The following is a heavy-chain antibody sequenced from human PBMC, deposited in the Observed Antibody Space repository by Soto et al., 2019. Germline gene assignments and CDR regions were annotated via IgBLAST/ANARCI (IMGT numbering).Heavy chain of an antibody. CDR1: GGSISSGGYS. D-gene: IGHD1-1*01. Sequence: QLQLQESGSGLVRPSQTLSLTCAVSGGSISSGGYSWNWIRQPPGKGLEWIGYIYHSGSTLYNPSLKSPVTISVDKSKNQFPLKLTSVTAADTAVYYCARDQLEGNWFDPWGQGTLVTVSS. J-gene: IGHJ5*02. CDR3: ARDQLEGNWFDP. CDR2: IYHSGST. V-gene: IGHV4-30-2*01.